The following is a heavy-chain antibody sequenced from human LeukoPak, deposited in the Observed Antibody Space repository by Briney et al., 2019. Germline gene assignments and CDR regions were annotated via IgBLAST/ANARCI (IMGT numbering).Heavy chain of an antibody. V-gene: IGHV1-8*01. J-gene: IGHJ5*02. Sequence: ASVKVSCKASGYTFTSYDINWVRQATGQGLEWMGWMNPNSGNTGYAQKFQGRVTMTRNTSISTAYMELSSLRSEDTAVYYCARGGTIAARGGNWFDPWGQGTLVTVSP. CDR2: MNPNSGNT. D-gene: IGHD6-6*01. CDR3: ARGGTIAARGGNWFDP. CDR1: GYTFTSYD.